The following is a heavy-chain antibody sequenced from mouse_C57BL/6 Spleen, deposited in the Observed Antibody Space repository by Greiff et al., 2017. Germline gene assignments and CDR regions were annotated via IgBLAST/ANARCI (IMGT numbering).Heavy chain of an antibody. CDR1: GYAFSSSW. CDR3: ARGGGYYVEWYFDV. Sequence: VQLQQSGPELVKPGASVKISCKASGYAFSSSWMNWVKQRPGKGLEWIGRIYPGDGDTNYNGKFKGKATLTADKSSSTAYMQLSSLTSEDSAVYFCARGGGYYVEWYFDVWGTGTTVTVSS. V-gene: IGHV1-82*01. CDR2: IYPGDGDT. D-gene: IGHD2-3*01. J-gene: IGHJ1*03.